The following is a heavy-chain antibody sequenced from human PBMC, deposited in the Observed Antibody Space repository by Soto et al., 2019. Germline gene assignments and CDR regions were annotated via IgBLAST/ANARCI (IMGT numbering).Heavy chain of an antibody. CDR2: IRSKTDGGTT. J-gene: IGHJ3*02. CDR3: TTTRPGTNVFDN. V-gene: IGHV3-15*01. D-gene: IGHD6-13*01. CDR1: GITFSNAW. Sequence: PGGSLRLSCEASGITFSNAWMNWVRQAPGKGLEYIGRIRSKTDGGTTEYVAPVEGRFTISRDDSKNTMYLQMSGLKTEDTAVYYCTTTRPGTNVFDNWGQGTLVTVS.